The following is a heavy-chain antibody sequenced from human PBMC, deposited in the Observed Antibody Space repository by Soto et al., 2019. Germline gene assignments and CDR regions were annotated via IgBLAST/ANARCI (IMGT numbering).Heavy chain of an antibody. Sequence: QVQLVESGGGVVQPGRSLRLSCAASGFTFSSYGMHWVRQAPGKGLEWVALISYDGSDKYYADSVKGRFTISRDNSKNTLYLQMHSLRVEDTAVYYCRPGQNVSDYWGQGTLVTVSS. V-gene: IGHV3-30*03. CDR1: GFTFSSYG. CDR2: ISYDGSDK. CDR3: RPGQNVSDY. D-gene: IGHD1-1*01. J-gene: IGHJ4*02.